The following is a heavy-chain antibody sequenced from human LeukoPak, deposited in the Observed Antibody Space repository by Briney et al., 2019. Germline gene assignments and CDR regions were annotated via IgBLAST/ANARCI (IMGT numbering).Heavy chain of an antibody. D-gene: IGHD6-25*01. V-gene: IGHV3-7*01. CDR2: IKQDGSEK. CDR1: GFTFSSYW. CDR3: ARDSSVDILYYYYYYMDV. J-gene: IGHJ6*03. Sequence: GGSLRLSCAASGFTFSSYWMSWVRQAPGKGLEWVANIKQDGSEKYYVDSVKGRFTISRDNAKNSLYLQMNSLRAEDTAVYYCARDSSVDILYYYYYYMDVWGKGTTVTISS.